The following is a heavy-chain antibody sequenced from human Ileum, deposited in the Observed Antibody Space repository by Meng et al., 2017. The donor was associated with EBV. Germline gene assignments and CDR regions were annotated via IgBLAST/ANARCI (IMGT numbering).Heavy chain of an antibody. V-gene: IGHV1-46*01. D-gene: IGHD6-19*01. J-gene: IGHJ4*02. Sequence: QGQLGPSGAEVKKPGVLVKFSGKASGYTFTSQYMHRVRQAPGQGLEWMGTINPSGGSTTYAQKFQGRVTMTRDTSTSTVYMELSSLRSEDTAVYYCARRSGWYWGQGTLVTVSS. CDR2: INPSGGST. CDR3: ARRSGWY. CDR1: GYTFTSQY.